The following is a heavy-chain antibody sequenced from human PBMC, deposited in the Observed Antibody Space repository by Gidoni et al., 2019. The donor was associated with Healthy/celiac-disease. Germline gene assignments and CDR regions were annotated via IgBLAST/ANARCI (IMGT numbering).Heavy chain of an antibody. J-gene: IGHJ3*02. CDR1: GYSFTSYW. CDR3: ARHFLVGADVNDAFDI. Sequence: EVQLVQSGAEVKKPGESLQISCKGSGYSFTSYWIGWVRQMHGKGLEWMGIIYPGDSDTRYSPSCQGQVTISADKSISTAYLQWSSLKASDTAMYYCARHFLVGADVNDAFDIWGQGTMVTVSS. V-gene: IGHV5-51*01. CDR2: IYPGDSDT. D-gene: IGHD1-26*01.